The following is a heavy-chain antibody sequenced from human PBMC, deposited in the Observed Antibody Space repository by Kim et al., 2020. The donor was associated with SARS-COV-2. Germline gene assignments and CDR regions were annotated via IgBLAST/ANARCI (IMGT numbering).Heavy chain of an antibody. CDR2: ISAYNGNT. CDR1: GYTFTSYG. V-gene: IGHV1-18*01. J-gene: IGHJ4*02. CDR3: ARVYNGGNTQYYDFWSGYSMLPDY. Sequence: ASVKVSCKASGYTFTSYGISWVRQAPGQGLEWMGWISAYNGNTNYAQKLQGRVTMTTDTSTSTAYMELRSLRSDDTAVYYCARVYNGGNTQYYDFWSGYSMLPDYWGQGTLVTVSS. D-gene: IGHD3-3*01.